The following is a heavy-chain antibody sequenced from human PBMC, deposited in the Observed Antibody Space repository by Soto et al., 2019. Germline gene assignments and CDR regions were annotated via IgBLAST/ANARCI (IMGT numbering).Heavy chain of an antibody. CDR2: IYYSGST. CDR1: GGSISSYY. D-gene: IGHD2-2*01. CDR3: ASCPAGHAGVVGVVVPAASNWFDP. V-gene: IGHV4-59*06. J-gene: IGHJ5*02. Sequence: SETLSLTCTVSGGSISSYYWSWIRQHPGKGLEWIGYIYYSGSTYYNPSLKSRVTISVDTSKNQFSLKLSSVTAADTAVYYCASCPAGHAGVVGVVVPAASNWFDPWGQGTLVTVSS.